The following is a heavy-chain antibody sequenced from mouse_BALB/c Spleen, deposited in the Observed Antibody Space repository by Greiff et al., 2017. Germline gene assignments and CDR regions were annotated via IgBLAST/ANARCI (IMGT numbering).Heavy chain of an antibody. Sequence: DVQLVESGGGLVQPGGSLRLSCATSGFTFTDYYMSWVRQPPGKALEWLGFIRNKANGYTTEYSASVKGRFTISRDNSQSILYLQMNTLRAEDSATYYCARDPGTGYYAMDYWGQGTSVTVSS. J-gene: IGHJ4*01. CDR2: IRNKANGYTT. D-gene: IGHD4-1*01. CDR3: ARDPGTGYYAMDY. CDR1: GFTFTDYY. V-gene: IGHV7-3*02.